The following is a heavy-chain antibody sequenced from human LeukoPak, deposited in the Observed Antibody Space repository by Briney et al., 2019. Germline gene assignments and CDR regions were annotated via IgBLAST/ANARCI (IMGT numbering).Heavy chain of an antibody. CDR2: IVVGSDHT. J-gene: IGHJ6*02. Sequence: SVKVSCKASGFTFATSAVQWVRQARGQRLEWIGWIVVGSDHTNYAQKLQERVTISRDMSTSTAYMELSSLRPEDTAVYYCAATLTVTTGSTYYGMDVWGQGTTVTVSS. CDR3: AATLTVTTGSTYYGMDV. CDR1: GFTFATSA. V-gene: IGHV1-58*01. D-gene: IGHD4-17*01.